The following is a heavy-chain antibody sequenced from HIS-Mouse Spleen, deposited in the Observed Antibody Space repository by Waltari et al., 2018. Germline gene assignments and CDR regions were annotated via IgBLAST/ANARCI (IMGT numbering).Heavy chain of an antibody. CDR3: AREIPYSSSWYDWYFDL. V-gene: IGHV4-39*07. Sequence: QLQLQXSGXXXVKXXXTLSPXXTASXXSXRXXXXYXXXIRHXPGKGLEWIGRIYYSGSTYYNXXLKSRVXXSVDTSXNXFSLKLSSVTAADTAVYYCAREIPYSSSWYDWYFDLWGRGTLVTVSS. CDR1: XXSXRXXXXY. CDR2: IYYSGST. J-gene: IGHJ2*01. D-gene: IGHD6-13*01.